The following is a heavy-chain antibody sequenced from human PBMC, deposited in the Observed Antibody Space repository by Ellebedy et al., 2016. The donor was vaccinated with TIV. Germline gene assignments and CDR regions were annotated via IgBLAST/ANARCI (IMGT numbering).Heavy chain of an antibody. J-gene: IGHJ4*02. CDR1: GFTVSSNY. Sequence: GESLKISCAASGFTVSSNYMSWVRQAPGKGLEWVSVIYSGGSTYYADSVKGRFTISRDNSKNTLYLQMNSLRAEDTAVYYCAKDPTDDIDYWGQGTLVTVSS. V-gene: IGHV3-53*05. CDR3: AKDPTDDIDY. CDR2: IYSGGST. D-gene: IGHD3-9*01.